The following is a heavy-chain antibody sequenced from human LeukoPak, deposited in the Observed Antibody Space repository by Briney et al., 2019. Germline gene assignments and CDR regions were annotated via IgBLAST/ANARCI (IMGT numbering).Heavy chain of an antibody. D-gene: IGHD2-15*01. J-gene: IGHJ5*02. V-gene: IGHV4-34*01. CDR2: INHSAST. CDR1: GGSFSGYY. Sequence: SETLSLTCAVYGGSFSGYYWSWIRQPPGKGLEWIGEINHSASTNYNPSLKSRVTISVDTSKNQSSLKLSSVTAADTAVYYCARTPLGYCSGGSCYRRRGFDPWGQGTLVTVSS. CDR3: ARTPLGYCSGGSCYRRRGFDP.